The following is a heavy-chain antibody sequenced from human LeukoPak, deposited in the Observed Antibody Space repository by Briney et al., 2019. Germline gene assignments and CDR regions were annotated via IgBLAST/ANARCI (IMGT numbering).Heavy chain of an antibody. CDR3: AREVHCSSTSCYLYYFDY. CDR1: GGSIRSSNYC. Sequence: PSETLSLTCTVSGGSIRSSNYCWGWIRQPPGKGLEWIGSIDYNGNTNYNPSLKSRVTISVDMSKNQFSLKLRSVTAADTAVYYCAREVHCSSTSCYLYYFDYWGQGTLVTVSS. V-gene: IGHV4-39*07. J-gene: IGHJ4*02. CDR2: IDYNGNT. D-gene: IGHD2-2*01.